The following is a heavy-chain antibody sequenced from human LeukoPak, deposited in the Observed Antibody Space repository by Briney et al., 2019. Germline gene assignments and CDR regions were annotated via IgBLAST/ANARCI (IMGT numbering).Heavy chain of an antibody. V-gene: IGHV3-66*01. D-gene: IGHD3-22*01. CDR3: ARDTSYDRVGFDP. CDR1: GSTVSSNY. J-gene: IGHJ5*02. CDR2: IYSGGST. Sequence: GGSLRLSCAASGSTVSSNYMSWVRQAPGKGLEWVPVIYSGGSTYYADSVKGRFTISRDNSKNTLYLQMNSLRAEDTAVYYCARDTSYDRVGFDPWGQGTLVTVSS.